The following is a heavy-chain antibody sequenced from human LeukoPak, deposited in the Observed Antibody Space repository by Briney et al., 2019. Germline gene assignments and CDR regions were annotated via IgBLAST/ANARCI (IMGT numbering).Heavy chain of an antibody. V-gene: IGHV3-48*02. CDR2: ISSSSSTI. CDR1: GFTFSSYS. Sequence: PGGSLRLSCAASGFTFSSYSMNWVRQAPGKGLEWVSYISSSSSTIYYADSVKGRFTISRDNAKNSLYLQMNSLRDEDTAVYYCARSKSPQWELLRDAFDIWGQGTMVTVSS. D-gene: IGHD1-26*01. J-gene: IGHJ3*02. CDR3: ARSKSPQWELLRDAFDI.